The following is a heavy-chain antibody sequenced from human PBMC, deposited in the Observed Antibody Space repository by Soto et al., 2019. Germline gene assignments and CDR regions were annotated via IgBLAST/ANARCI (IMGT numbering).Heavy chain of an antibody. Sequence: SETLSLTCTVSCGSISSYYWSWIRQPPGKGLEWIGYIYYSGSTNYNPSLKSRVTISVDTSKNQFSLKLSSVTAADTAVYYCARTSKFTDYGDYEDNWFDPWGQGTLVTVSS. CDR3: ARTSKFTDYGDYEDNWFDP. CDR1: CGSISSYY. V-gene: IGHV4-59*01. D-gene: IGHD4-17*01. CDR2: IYYSGST. J-gene: IGHJ5*02.